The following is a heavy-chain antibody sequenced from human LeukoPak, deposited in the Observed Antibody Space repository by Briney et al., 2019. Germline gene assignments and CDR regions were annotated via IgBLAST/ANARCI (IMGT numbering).Heavy chain of an antibody. CDR3: VTGKPGPYYYYMDV. CDR1: GFTFSDYY. Sequence: GGSLRLSCAASGFTFSDYYMAWIRQAPGKGLEWVSHISSSGTSILDADSLKGRFTISRDNAKNSLYLLLTSLRAEDTGVYYCVTGKPGPYYYYMDVWGKGTTVTVSS. CDR2: ISSSGTSI. V-gene: IGHV3-11*04. J-gene: IGHJ6*03. D-gene: IGHD3-10*01.